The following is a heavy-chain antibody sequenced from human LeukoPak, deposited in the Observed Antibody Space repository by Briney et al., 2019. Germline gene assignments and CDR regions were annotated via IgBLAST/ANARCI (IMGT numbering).Heavy chain of an antibody. CDR1: GSTFSSYE. CDR3: ARQGATTLDY. J-gene: IGHJ4*02. CDR2: ISSSGSTI. V-gene: IGHV3-48*03. D-gene: IGHD1-26*01. Sequence: GGSLRLSCAASGSTFSSYEMNWVRQAPGKGLEWVSYISSSGSTIYYADSVKGRFTISRDNAKNSLYLQMNSLRAEDTAVYYCARQGATTLDYWGQGTLVTVSS.